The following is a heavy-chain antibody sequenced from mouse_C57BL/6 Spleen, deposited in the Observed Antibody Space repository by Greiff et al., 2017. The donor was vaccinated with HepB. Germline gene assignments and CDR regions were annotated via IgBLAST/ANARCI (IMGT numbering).Heavy chain of an antibody. CDR1: GYTFTSYT. D-gene: IGHD1-1*01. V-gene: IGHV1-4*01. CDR3: ARCDTTVVADY. J-gene: IGHJ2*01. Sequence: VQLQQSGAELARPGASVKMSCKASGYTFTSYTMHWVKQRPGQGLEWIGYINPSSGYTKYNQKFKDKATLTADKSSSTAYMQLSSLTSEDSAVYYGARCDTTVVADYWGQGTTLTVSS. CDR2: INPSSGYT.